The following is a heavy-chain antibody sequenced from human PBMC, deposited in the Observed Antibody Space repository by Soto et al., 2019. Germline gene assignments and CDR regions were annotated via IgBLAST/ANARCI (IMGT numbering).Heavy chain of an antibody. V-gene: IGHV3-23*01. Sequence: EVQLLESGGGLVQPGGSLRRSGAASGITISNYPMSWVRQAPGKGLDWVSGISGSGDRTYYADSAKGRFSISKDISKNSLSLQLDSLGVEDPAVYFCVKVDGGYPSTAPHWGQGTLVTVSS. J-gene: IGHJ4*02. D-gene: IGHD3-22*01. CDR2: ISGSGDRT. CDR1: GITISNYP. CDR3: VKVDGGYPSTAPH.